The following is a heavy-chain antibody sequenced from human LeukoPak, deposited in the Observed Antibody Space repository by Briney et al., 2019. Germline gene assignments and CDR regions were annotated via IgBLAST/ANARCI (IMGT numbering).Heavy chain of an antibody. CDR2: ISSNGGST. J-gene: IGHJ4*02. V-gene: IGHV3-64D*06. CDR1: GFTFSSYA. Sequence: GGSLRLSCSASGFTFSSYAMHCVRQAPGKGLEYVSAISSNGGSTYYADSVKGRFTISRDNSKNTLYLQMSSLRAEDTAVYYCHVLGYCSSTSCYVPRHFDYWGQGTLVTVSS. CDR3: HVLGYCSSTSCYVPRHFDY. D-gene: IGHD2-2*01.